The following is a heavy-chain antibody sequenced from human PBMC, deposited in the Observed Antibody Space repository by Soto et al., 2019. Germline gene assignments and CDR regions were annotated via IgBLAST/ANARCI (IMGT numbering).Heavy chain of an antibody. CDR2: ILYDGSNK. Sequence: ESGGGVVQPGNSLRLSCAASGFTFSSNSMHWVRQAPGKGLEWVALILYDGSNKYYADSVKGRFTISRDNSKNTLYLQMNSLRAEDTAVYYCARDAGYNSGHPFGYWGQGTLVTVSS. D-gene: IGHD5-18*01. CDR3: ARDAGYNSGHPFGY. CDR1: GFTFSSNS. J-gene: IGHJ4*02. V-gene: IGHV3-30-3*01.